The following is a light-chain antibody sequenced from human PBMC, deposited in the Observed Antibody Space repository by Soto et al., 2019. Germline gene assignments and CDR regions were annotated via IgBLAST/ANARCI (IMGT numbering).Light chain of an antibody. J-gene: IGKJ1*01. CDR3: QHYTSYSEA. Sequence: DIQMTQSPSTLSGSVGDRVTITCRASPSISSWLAWYQQKPGKAPKLLIYKASTLKSGVPSRFSGSGSGTEFTLIISSLQPDDFATDYCQHYTSYSEACGQGTKVELK. V-gene: IGKV1-5*03. CDR1: PSISSW. CDR2: KAS.